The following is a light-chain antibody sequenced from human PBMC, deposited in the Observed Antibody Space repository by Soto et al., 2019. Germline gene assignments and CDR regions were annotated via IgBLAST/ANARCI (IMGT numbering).Light chain of an antibody. CDR1: QSVSSY. Sequence: EIVLTQSPATLSLSPGERATLSCRASQSVSSYLAWYQQKPGQAPRLLIYDASNRATGIPARFSGSGSGTECTLTISSLEPEDFAVYYCQQRSNWPPEYTFGQGTKLEIK. V-gene: IGKV3-11*01. CDR3: QQRSNWPPEYT. J-gene: IGKJ2*01. CDR2: DAS.